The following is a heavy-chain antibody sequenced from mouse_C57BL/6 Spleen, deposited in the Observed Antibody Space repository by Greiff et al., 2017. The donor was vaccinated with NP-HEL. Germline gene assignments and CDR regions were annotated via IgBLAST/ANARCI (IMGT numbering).Heavy chain of an antibody. CDR2: IHPNSGST. D-gene: IGHD1-1*01. V-gene: IGHV1-64*01. CDR3: ARGDSSSYFDY. J-gene: IGHJ2*01. CDR1: GYTFTSYW. Sequence: QVQLKQPGAELVKPGASVKLSCKASGYTFTSYWMHWVKQRPGQGLEWIGMIHPNSGSTNYNEKFKSKATLTVDKSSSTAYMQLSSLTSEDSAVYYCARGDSSSYFDYWGQGTTLTVSS.